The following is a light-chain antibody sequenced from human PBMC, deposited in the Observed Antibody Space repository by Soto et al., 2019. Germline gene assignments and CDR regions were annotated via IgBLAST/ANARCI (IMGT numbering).Light chain of an antibody. CDR2: GAS. V-gene: IGKV3-20*01. CDR3: QQYGSSSWT. J-gene: IGKJ1*01. CDR1: QSVSSSY. Sequence: EIVLTQSPGTLSLSPGERATLSCRASQSVSSSYLAWYQQKPGQAPRLLIYGASSRATGIPDRFSGSGSETDFTLTISRLEPEDFAVYYCQQYGSSSWTFGQGPKVEI.